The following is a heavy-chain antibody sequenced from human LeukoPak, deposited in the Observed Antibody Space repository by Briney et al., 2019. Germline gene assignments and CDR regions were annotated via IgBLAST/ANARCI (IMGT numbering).Heavy chain of an antibody. CDR1: GFTFSHYA. D-gene: IGHD5-18*01. J-gene: IGHJ4*02. Sequence: PGGSLRLSCAASGFTFSHYAMHWVRQSPGKGLDWVAVISYDGGNKYYTDSVTGRFTISRDNSKEMVYLQMNSLRAEDTAVYYCARSTIELELRFDYWGQGTLVTVSS. V-gene: IGHV3-30*04. CDR2: ISYDGGNK. CDR3: ARSTIELELRFDY.